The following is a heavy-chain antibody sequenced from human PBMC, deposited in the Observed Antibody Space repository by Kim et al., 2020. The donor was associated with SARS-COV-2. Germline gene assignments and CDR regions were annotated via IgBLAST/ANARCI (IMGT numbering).Heavy chain of an antibody. V-gene: IGHV4-39*01. Sequence: SETLSLTCTVSGGSISSSSYYWGWIRQPPGKGLEWIGSIYYSGSTYYNPSLKSRVTISVDTSKNQFSLKLSSVTAADTAVYYCARQAAIAVADYFDYWGQGTLVTVSS. CDR3: ARQAAIAVADYFDY. CDR2: IYYSGST. CDR1: GGSISSSSYY. J-gene: IGHJ4*02. D-gene: IGHD6-19*01.